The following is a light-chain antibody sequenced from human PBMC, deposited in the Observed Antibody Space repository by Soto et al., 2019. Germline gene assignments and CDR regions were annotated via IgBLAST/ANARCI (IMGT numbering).Light chain of an antibody. CDR2: DVS. CDR1: SSDVGSYDY. Sequence: QSVLTQPASVSGSPGQSITISCTGTSSDVGSYDYVSWYQQHPGKAPQLMIYDVSDRPSGVSNRFSGSKSGNTASLTISGLQAEDEADYYCSSYTSSITRVFGTGTKVTVL. V-gene: IGLV2-14*01. J-gene: IGLJ1*01. CDR3: SSYTSSITRV.